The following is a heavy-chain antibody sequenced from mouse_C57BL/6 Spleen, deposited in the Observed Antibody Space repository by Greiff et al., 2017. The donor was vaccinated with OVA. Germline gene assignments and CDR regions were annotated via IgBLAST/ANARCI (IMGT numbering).Heavy chain of an antibody. J-gene: IGHJ4*01. V-gene: IGHV1-42*01. Sequence: EVQLQQSGPELVKPGASVKISCKASGYSFTGYYMNWVKQSPEKSLEWIGEINPSTGGTTYNQKFKTKATLPVDKSSSTAYMQLKSLTSEDSAGYYFARSIYYGSSYAMDYWGQGTSVTVSS. CDR1: GYSFTGYY. CDR2: INPSTGGT. D-gene: IGHD1-1*01. CDR3: ARSIYYGSSYAMDY.